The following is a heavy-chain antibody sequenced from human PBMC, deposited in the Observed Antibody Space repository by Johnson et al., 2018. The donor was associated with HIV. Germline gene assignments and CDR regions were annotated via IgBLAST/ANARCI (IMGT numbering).Heavy chain of an antibody. Sequence: QVQLVESGGGVVLPGRSLRLSCAASGISFSNCAMHWVRQAPGKGLDWVAVTSYDGRNKYYADSVKGRFTISRDNSKNTLYLEMNSLRAEDTAVYYCAKDRLDSSGYHIWGQGTMVTVSP. CDR2: TSYDGRNK. J-gene: IGHJ3*02. CDR1: GISFSNCA. V-gene: IGHV3-30*04. D-gene: IGHD3-22*01. CDR3: AKDRLDSSGYHI.